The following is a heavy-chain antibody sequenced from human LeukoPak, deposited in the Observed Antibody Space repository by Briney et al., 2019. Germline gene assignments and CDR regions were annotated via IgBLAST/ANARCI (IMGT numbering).Heavy chain of an antibody. CDR3: ARVDGSGSYYRPFDY. CDR1: GFTFSSYE. V-gene: IGHV3-7*01. J-gene: IGHJ4*02. CDR2: IKQDGSEK. Sequence: PGGSLRLSCAASGFTFSSYEMNWVRQAPGKGLEWVANIKQDGSEKYYVDSVKGRFTISRDNAKNSLYLQMNSLRAEDTAVYYCARVDGSGSYYRPFDYWGQGTLVTVSS. D-gene: IGHD3-10*01.